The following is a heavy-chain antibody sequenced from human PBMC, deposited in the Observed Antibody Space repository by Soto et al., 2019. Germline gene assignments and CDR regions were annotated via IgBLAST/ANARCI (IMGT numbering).Heavy chain of an antibody. V-gene: IGHV4-34*01. CDR1: GGSFSGYY. D-gene: IGHD3-3*01. Sequence: SETLSLTCAVCGGSFSGYYWSWIRQPPGKGLEWIGEINHSGSTNYNPSLKSRVTISVDTSKNQFSLKLSSVTAADTAVYYCARTIFGVALGYWGQGTLVTVSS. J-gene: IGHJ4*02. CDR3: ARTIFGVALGY. CDR2: INHSGST.